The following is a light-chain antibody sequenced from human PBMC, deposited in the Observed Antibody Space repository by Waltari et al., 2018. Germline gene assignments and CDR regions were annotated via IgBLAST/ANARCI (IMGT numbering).Light chain of an antibody. CDR2: RNN. Sequence: QSVLTQPPSASGTPGQKLSILCSGNNSNIGTNYVYWYQQFPETAPKLLIYRNNHRPSGGLARCSGSKSGTSASLAISGLRSEDEATYFCASRDASLTAWLFGGGTKLTVL. CDR3: ASRDASLTAWL. V-gene: IGLV1-47*01. J-gene: IGLJ3*02. CDR1: NSNIGTNY.